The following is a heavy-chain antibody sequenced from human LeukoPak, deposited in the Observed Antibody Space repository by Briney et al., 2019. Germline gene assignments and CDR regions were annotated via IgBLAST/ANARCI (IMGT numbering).Heavy chain of an antibody. Sequence: SETLSLTCTVSGGSISSSSYYWGWIRQPLGKGVVWIGSMYYSGSVYYNPSRKSRVTISGDPSKNPLSLKLSSVTADDAAVYYYARQGYDYVWGSYRPYYFDYWGQGTLVTVSS. CDR1: GGSISSSSYY. CDR3: ARQGYDYVWGSYRPYYFDY. J-gene: IGHJ4*02. CDR2: MYYSGSV. V-gene: IGHV4-39*01. D-gene: IGHD3-16*02.